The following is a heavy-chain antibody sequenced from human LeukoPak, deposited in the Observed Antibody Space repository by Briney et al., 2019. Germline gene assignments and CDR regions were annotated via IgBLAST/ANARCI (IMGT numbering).Heavy chain of an antibody. V-gene: IGHV3-7*05. CDR3: ARVTAVAGFDC. CDR2: IKQDGRDK. D-gene: IGHD6-19*01. CDR1: ECPLGNYG. J-gene: IGHJ4*02. Sequence: GGPLRLPLPSPECPLGNYGRAGFGRAQGKGWGGVANIKQDGRDKYYVDSVKGQFTISKDNAKNSLYLQMNSLRPEDTAVYYCARVTAVAGFDCWGQGTLVTVSS.